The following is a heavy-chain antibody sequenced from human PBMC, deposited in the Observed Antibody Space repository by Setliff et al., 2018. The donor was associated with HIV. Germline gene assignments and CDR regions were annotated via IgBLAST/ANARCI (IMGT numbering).Heavy chain of an antibody. V-gene: IGHV1-46*01. J-gene: IGHJ4*02. D-gene: IGHD3-10*01. CDR2: MNCMNGDT. Sequence: ASVKVSCKTSGYTFVNYYVNWVRQAPGQGLEWIGIMNCMNGDTSYAQSLKGRVTVTRDTSTSTVYMDLSSLRPEDTAVYYCVRETQTNSGSYLAWGQGTLVTVSS. CDR1: GYTFVNYY. CDR3: VRETQTNSGSYLA.